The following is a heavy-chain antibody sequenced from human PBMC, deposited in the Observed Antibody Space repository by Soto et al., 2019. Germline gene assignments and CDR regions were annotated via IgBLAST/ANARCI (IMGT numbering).Heavy chain of an antibody. CDR3: ARQRRSSVSPMDV. Sequence: ESLKISCKGSGYSFPNYWIGWVRQMPGRGLEWVGIIYPDDSETRYSPSFQGQVTISADKSITSAYLQLSSLKASDTAIYYCARQRRSSVSPMDVRGQGTTVTVSS. D-gene: IGHD1-26*01. CDR2: IYPDDSET. J-gene: IGHJ6*02. CDR1: GYSFPNYW. V-gene: IGHV5-51*01.